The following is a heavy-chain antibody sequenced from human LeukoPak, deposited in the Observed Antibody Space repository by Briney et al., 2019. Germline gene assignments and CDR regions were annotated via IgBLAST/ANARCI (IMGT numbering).Heavy chain of an antibody. D-gene: IGHD3-16*02. CDR3: ARHIGGGIEDMDV. CDR2: IHVTGST. J-gene: IGHJ6*03. V-gene: IGHV4-59*08. Sequence: PSETLSLTCTVSGGSIGSYYWSWIRQSPGVGLEWIGYIHVTGSTRYNPYLQSRLTISLDTSRIQFSLKMSSVTAADTAVYYCARHIGGGIEDMDVWGKGAKVTVSS. CDR1: GGSIGSYY.